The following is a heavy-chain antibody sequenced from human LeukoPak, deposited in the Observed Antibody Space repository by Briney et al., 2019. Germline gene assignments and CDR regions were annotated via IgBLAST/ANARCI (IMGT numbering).Heavy chain of an antibody. CDR1: GFTFSSYA. V-gene: IGHV3-33*01. Sequence: GGSLNLSGAASGFTFSSYAMHWVRQAPGKGLEWVAVIWYDGSNKYYADSVKGRFTISRDNSKNTLYLQMNSLRAEDTAVYYCARAAEGWFDPWGQGTLVTVSS. J-gene: IGHJ5*02. CDR3: ARAAEGWFDP. CDR2: IWYDGSNK.